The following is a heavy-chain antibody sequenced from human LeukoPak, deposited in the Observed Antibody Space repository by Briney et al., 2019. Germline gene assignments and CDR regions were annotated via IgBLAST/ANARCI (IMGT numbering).Heavy chain of an antibody. CDR1: GFTFSDYY. V-gene: IGHV3-11*01. CDR3: ARSQGVPDPGASDY. J-gene: IGHJ4*02. Sequence: GGSLRLSCAASGFTFSDYYMSWIRQAPGKGLEWVSYISSSGSTIYYADSVRGRFTISRDNAKNLLYLQMNSLRAEDTAVYYCARSQGVPDPGASDYWGQGTLVTVSS. D-gene: IGHD3-10*01. CDR2: ISSSGSTI.